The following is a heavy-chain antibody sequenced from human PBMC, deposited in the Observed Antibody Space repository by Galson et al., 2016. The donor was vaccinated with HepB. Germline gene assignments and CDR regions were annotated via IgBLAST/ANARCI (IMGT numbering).Heavy chain of an antibody. CDR2: INAGNGQT. CDR1: GYTFTNYI. Sequence: SVKVSCKASGYTFTNYIMHWVRQAPGQRLEWMGWINAGNGQTKYSQKFQGRVTITRDTSASTAYMELSSLRSEDTAEYYCARGLISGYDFDYRGQGTLVTVSS. J-gene: IGHJ4*02. V-gene: IGHV1-3*01. CDR3: ARGLISGYDFDY. D-gene: IGHD5-12*01.